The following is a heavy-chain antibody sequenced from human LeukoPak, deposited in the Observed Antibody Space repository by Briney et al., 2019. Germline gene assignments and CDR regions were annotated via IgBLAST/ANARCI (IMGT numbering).Heavy chain of an antibody. J-gene: IGHJ5*02. D-gene: IGHD3-22*01. V-gene: IGHV3-15*07. CDR3: ATDFYDST. CDR2: IRSNSDGGTI. Sequence: GGSLRLSCATSGFTFSNAWMSWVRQAPGKGLEWVGRIRSNSDGGTIDYAAPVKGRFTLSRDDSKTTLYLQMNSLQTEDTAVYYCATDFYDSTWGQGTLVTVSS. CDR1: GFTFSNAW.